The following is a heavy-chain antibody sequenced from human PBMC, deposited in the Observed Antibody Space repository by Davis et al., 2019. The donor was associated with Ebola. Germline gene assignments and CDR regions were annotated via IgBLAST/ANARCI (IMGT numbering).Heavy chain of an antibody. CDR3: AGGQIAVAGYREYYFDY. CDR1: GFTFSSYA. Sequence: GESLKISCAASGFTFSSYAMSWVRQAPGKGLEWVSAISGSGGSTYYADSVKGRFTISRDNSKNTLYLQMNSLRAEDTAVYYCAGGQIAVAGYREYYFDYWGQGTLVTVSS. CDR2: ISGSGGST. D-gene: IGHD6-19*01. J-gene: IGHJ4*02. V-gene: IGHV3-23*01.